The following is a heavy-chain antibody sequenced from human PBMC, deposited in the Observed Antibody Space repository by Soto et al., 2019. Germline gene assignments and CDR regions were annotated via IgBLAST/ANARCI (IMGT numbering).Heavy chain of an antibody. CDR3: ARVDSDVSSGYPFDY. Sequence: GGSLRLSCAASGFTVSSKYMTWVRQAPGKGLEWVSVIYSGGNTHYADSVKGRFTISRDNSKNTLYLQMNSLTAEDTAAYYCARVDSDVSSGYPFDYWGQGTLVTVSS. J-gene: IGHJ4*02. CDR1: GFTVSSKY. V-gene: IGHV3-66*01. D-gene: IGHD3-3*01. CDR2: IYSGGNT.